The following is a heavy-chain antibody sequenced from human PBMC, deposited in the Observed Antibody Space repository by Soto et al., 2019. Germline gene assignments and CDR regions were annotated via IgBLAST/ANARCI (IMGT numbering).Heavy chain of an antibody. CDR3: ARENHGDLDY. CDR2: IYYSGST. D-gene: IGHD4-17*01. J-gene: IGHJ4*02. V-gene: IGHV4-59*01. CDR1: GGSFSGYY. Sequence: SETLSLTCAVYGGSFSGYYWSWIRQPPGKGLEWIGYIYYSGSTNYNPPLKSRVTISVDTSKNQFSLKLSSVTAADTAVYYCARENHGDLDYWGQGTLVTVSS.